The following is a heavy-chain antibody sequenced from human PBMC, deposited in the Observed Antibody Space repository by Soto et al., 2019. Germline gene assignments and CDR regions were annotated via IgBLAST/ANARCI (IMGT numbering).Heavy chain of an antibody. D-gene: IGHD3-22*01. V-gene: IGHV4-30-2*01. CDR2: IYHSGST. J-gene: IGHJ4*02. Sequence: SETLSLTCAVSGGSISSGGYSWSWIRQPPGKGLEWIGYIYHSGSTYYNTSLKSRVTISVDRSKNQFSLKLSSVTAADTAVYYCAREVTYYYDSSGYFDYWGKGTLVTVSS. CDR3: AREVTYYYDSSGYFDY. CDR1: GGSISSGGYS.